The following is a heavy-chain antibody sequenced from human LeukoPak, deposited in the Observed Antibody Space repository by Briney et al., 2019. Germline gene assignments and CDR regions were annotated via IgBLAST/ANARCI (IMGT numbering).Heavy chain of an antibody. D-gene: IGHD3-3*01. V-gene: IGHV1-24*01. Sequence: ASVKVSCKVSGYTLTELSMHWVRQAPGKGLEWMGGFDPEDGETIYAQKLQGRVTMTRDTSTSTVYMELSSLRSEDTAVYYCAREGFPPKISDFWSGLGPYYYYGMDVWGQGTTVTVSS. CDR2: FDPEDGET. CDR1: GYTLTELS. CDR3: AREGFPPKISDFWSGLGPYYYYGMDV. J-gene: IGHJ6*02.